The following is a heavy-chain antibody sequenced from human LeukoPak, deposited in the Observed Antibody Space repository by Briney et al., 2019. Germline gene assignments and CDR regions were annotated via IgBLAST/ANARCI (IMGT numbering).Heavy chain of an antibody. Sequence: PGRSLRLSCAASGFTFSSYAMHWVRQAPGKGLEWVAVISYDGSNKYYADSVKGRFTTSRDNSKNTLYLQMNSLRAEDTAVYYCARDRLVRGRCIAAAGSCWFHPWGQGTLVTVSS. D-gene: IGHD6-13*01. CDR3: ARDRLVRGRCIAAAGSCWFHP. CDR2: ISYDGSNK. J-gene: IGHJ5*02. V-gene: IGHV3-30-3*01. CDR1: GFTFSSYA.